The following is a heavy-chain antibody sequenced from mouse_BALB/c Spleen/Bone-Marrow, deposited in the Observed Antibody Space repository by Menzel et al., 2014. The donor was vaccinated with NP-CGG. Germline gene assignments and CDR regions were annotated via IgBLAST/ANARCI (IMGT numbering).Heavy chain of an antibody. CDR1: GYTFTGYW. CDR3: ACSTPFAY. CDR2: IYPGDGDT. Sequence: VQLQESGAELARPGTSVKLSCKASGYTFTGYWMHWVKQRPGQGLEWIGAIYPGDGDTRYTQKFKGKATLTADKSSSTACMQPTDLSSEDSAVYYCACSTPFAYSGQGTLVTVSA. D-gene: IGHD1-1*01. J-gene: IGHJ3*01. V-gene: IGHV1-87*01.